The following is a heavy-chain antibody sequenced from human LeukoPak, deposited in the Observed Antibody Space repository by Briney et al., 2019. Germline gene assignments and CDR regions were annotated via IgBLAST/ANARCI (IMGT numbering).Heavy chain of an antibody. J-gene: IGHJ4*02. V-gene: IGHV7-4-1*02. CDR3: ARGAATTLGELSFDY. Sequence: ASVKVSCKASGYTFTSYAMNWVRQAPGQGLEWMGWIITNTGNPTYAQGFTGRFVFSLDTSVSTAYLQISSLKAEDTAVYYCARGAATTLGELSFDYWGQGTLVTVSS. CDR2: IITNTGNP. CDR1: GYTFTSYA. D-gene: IGHD3-16*02.